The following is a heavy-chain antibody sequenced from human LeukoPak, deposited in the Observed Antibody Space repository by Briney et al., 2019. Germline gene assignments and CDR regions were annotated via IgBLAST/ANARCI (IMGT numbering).Heavy chain of an antibody. J-gene: IGHJ3*02. D-gene: IGHD3-22*01. CDR3: ARAYYDSSGYDDAFDI. V-gene: IGHV4-39*07. CDR1: GGSISSNNYY. CDR2: IYHSGST. Sequence: PSETLSLTCTVSGGSISSNNYYWGWIRQPPGKGLEWIGYIYHSGSTYYNPSLKSRVTISVDRSKNQFSLKLSSVTAADTAVYYCARAYYDSSGYDDAFDIWGQGTMVTVSS.